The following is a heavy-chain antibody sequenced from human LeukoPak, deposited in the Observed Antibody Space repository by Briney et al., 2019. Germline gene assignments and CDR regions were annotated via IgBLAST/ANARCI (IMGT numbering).Heavy chain of an antibody. J-gene: IGHJ6*04. CDR3: AVSTVTTNYYGMDV. V-gene: IGHV1-24*01. Sequence: ASVTVSCKVSGYTLTELSMHWVRQAPGKGLEWMGGFDPEDGETIYAQKFQGRVTMTEDTSTDTAYMELSSLISEDTAVYFCAVSTVTTNYYGMDVWGKGTTVTVSS. D-gene: IGHD4-17*01. CDR1: GYTLTELS. CDR2: FDPEDGET.